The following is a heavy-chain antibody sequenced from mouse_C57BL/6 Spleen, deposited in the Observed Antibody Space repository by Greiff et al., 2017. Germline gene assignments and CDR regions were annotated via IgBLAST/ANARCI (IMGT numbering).Heavy chain of an antibody. J-gene: IGHJ2*01. V-gene: IGHV14-4*01. D-gene: IGHD2-5*01. CDR3: TTGGYRNFYFDY. CDR1: GFNIKDYY. CDR2: IDPKNGDT. Sequence: VQLQQSGAELVRPGASVKLSCTASGFNIKDYYMNWVKQRPEQGLEWIGWIDPKNGDTEYASKFKGKATITADTSSNTAYLQLSSLTSEDTAVYYGTTGGYRNFYFDYWGQGTTLTVSS.